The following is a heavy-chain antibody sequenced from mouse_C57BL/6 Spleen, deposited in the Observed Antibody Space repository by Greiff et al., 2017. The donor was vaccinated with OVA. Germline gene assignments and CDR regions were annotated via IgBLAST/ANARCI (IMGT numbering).Heavy chain of an antibody. Sequence: VQLKESGPELVKPGASVKISCKASGYSFTGYYMNWVKQSPEKSLEWIGEINPSTGGTTYNQKFKAKATLTVDKSSSTAYMQLKSLTSEDSAVYYCARVYYYGSSPFYAMDYWGQGTSVTVSS. CDR3: ARVYYYGSSPFYAMDY. CDR1: GYSFTGYY. J-gene: IGHJ4*01. D-gene: IGHD1-1*01. V-gene: IGHV1-42*01. CDR2: INPSTGGT.